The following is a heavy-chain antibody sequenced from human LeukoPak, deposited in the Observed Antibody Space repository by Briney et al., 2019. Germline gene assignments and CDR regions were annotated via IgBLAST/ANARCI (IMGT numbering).Heavy chain of an antibody. CDR1: GGTFSSYA. Sequence: GSSVKVSCKASGGTFSSYAISWVRQAPGQGLEWMGRIIPILGIANYAQKFQGRVTITADKSTSTAYMELSSLRSEDTAVYYCASPTYYYDSSGYYYVYWRQGTLVTVSS. CDR3: ASPTYYYDSSGYYYVY. V-gene: IGHV1-69*04. J-gene: IGHJ4*02. CDR2: IIPILGIA. D-gene: IGHD3-22*01.